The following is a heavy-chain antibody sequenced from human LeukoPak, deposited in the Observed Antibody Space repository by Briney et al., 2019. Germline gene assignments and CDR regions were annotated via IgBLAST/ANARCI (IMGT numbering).Heavy chain of an antibody. CDR2: ISGNGDNT. CDR3: AKGSYYDSSGSFYFDY. D-gene: IGHD3-22*01. CDR1: GFTFSSHW. Sequence: GGSLRLSCAGSGFTFSSHWMSWVRQAPGKGLEWVSGISGNGDNTYYADSVKGRFTISRDNSKNTLYVQVNSLGTEDTAAYYCAKGSYYDSSGSFYFDYWGQGTLVTVSS. V-gene: IGHV3-23*01. J-gene: IGHJ4*02.